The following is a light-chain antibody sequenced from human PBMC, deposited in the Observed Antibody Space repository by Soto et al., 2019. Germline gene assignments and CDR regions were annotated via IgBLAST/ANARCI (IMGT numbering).Light chain of an antibody. CDR3: QQYDGSPRT. CDR1: QSVSGW. V-gene: IGKV1-5*01. J-gene: IGKJ1*01. CDR2: DAS. Sequence: DTVTVTCRASQSVSGWLAWYQQKPGEAPKLLIYDASALPRGVPSRFSGSGSGTDFTLTITRLEPEDFAVYHCQQYDGSPRTFGQGTKVDIK.